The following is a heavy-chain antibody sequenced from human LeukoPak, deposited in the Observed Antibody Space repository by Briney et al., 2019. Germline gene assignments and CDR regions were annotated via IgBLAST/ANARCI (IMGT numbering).Heavy chain of an antibody. CDR2: ISGSGGST. D-gene: IGHD6-19*01. Sequence: GGSLRLSCAASGFTFSSYGMSWVRQAPGKGLEWVSAISGSGGSTYYADSVKGRFTISRDNSKTIMYLQMNSLRAEDTAIYYCARCTMAGTGWCNWFDPWGQGTLVTVSS. J-gene: IGHJ5*02. CDR1: GFTFSSYG. CDR3: ARCTMAGTGWCNWFDP. V-gene: IGHV3-23*01.